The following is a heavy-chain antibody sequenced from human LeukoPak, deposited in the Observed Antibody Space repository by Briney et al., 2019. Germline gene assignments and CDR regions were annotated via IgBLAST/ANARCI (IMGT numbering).Heavy chain of an antibody. CDR2: INHSGST. V-gene: IGHV4-34*01. CDR1: GGSFSGYY. Sequence: SETLSFTCAVYGGSFSGYYWSWIRQPPGKGLEWIGEINHSGSTNYNPSLKSRVTISVDTSKNQFSLKLSSVTAADTAVYYCARGGLARWSSWYYRTEYFQHWGQGTLVTVSS. D-gene: IGHD6-13*01. CDR3: ARGGLARWSSWYYRTEYFQH. J-gene: IGHJ1*01.